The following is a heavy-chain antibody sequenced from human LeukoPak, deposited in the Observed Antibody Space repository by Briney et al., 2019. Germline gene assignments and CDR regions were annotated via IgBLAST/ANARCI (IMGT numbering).Heavy chain of an antibody. CDR3: ARVENYYYMDV. CDR1: GFTFSSYA. CDR2: ISYDGSNK. J-gene: IGHJ6*03. V-gene: IGHV3-30*04. Sequence: GRSLRLSCAASGFTFSSYAMHWVRQAPGKGLEWVAVISYDGSNKYYADSVKGRFTISRDNSKNTLYLQMNSLRAEDTAVYYCARVENYYYMDVWGKGTTVTISS.